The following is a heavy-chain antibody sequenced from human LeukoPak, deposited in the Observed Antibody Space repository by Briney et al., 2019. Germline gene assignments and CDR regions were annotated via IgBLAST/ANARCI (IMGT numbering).Heavy chain of an antibody. CDR3: AKVRSWSGDAFDI. Sequence: PGGSLRLSCAASGFTFDDYAMHWVRQPPGKGLEWVSGISWNSGDIGYADSVKGRFTISRDNAKNSLYLQMNSLRAEDMALYYCAKVRSWSGDAFDIWGQGTMVTVSS. J-gene: IGHJ3*02. CDR1: GFTFDDYA. V-gene: IGHV3-9*03. D-gene: IGHD6-19*01. CDR2: ISWNSGDI.